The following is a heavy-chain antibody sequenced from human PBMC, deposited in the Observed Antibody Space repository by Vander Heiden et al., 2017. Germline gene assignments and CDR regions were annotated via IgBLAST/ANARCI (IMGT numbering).Heavy chain of an antibody. D-gene: IGHD3-9*01. V-gene: IGHV1-69*01. CDR2: IIPIFGTA. CDR3: ARDRDYDILTGYYSSRAYYYGMDV. Sequence: QVQLVQSGAEVKKPGSSVKVSCKASGGTFSSYAISWVRQAPGQGLEWMGGIIPIFGTASYAQKFQGRVTITADESTSTAYMELSSLRSEDTAVYYCARDRDYDILTGYYSSRAYYYGMDVWGQGTTVTVSS. CDR1: GGTFSSYA. J-gene: IGHJ6*02.